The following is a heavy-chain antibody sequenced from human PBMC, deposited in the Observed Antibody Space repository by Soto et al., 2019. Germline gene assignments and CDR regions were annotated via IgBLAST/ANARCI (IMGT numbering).Heavy chain of an antibody. CDR2: ISADNGNT. Sequence: QVQLVQSGAEAKKPGASVKVSCKASGYTFTSYGISWVRQAPGQGLEWMGWISADNGNTNYAQKLLGRVTMTTDTSASPAYMALRSLRSYDTAVYYCARGGGQAGYYGMDVCGQGTTVTVSS. CDR1: GYTFTSYG. D-gene: IGHD6-19*01. J-gene: IGHJ6*02. CDR3: ARGGGQAGYYGMDV. V-gene: IGHV1-18*01.